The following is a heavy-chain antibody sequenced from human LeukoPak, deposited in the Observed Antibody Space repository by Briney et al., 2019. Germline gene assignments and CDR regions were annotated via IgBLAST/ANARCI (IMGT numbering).Heavy chain of an antibody. V-gene: IGHV1-46*01. D-gene: IGHD6-6*01. CDR3: AREAKQLTLYRTYYFDY. Sequence: ASVKVSCKASGYTFTSYYMHWVRQAPGQGLEWMGIINPSGGSTSYAQKFQGRVTMTRDTSTSTVYMELSSLRSEDTAVYYCAREAKQLTLYRTYYFDYWGQGTLFTVSS. CDR2: INPSGGST. J-gene: IGHJ4*02. CDR1: GYTFTSYY.